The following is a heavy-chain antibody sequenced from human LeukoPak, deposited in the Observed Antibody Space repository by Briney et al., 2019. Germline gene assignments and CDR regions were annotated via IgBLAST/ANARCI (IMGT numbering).Heavy chain of an antibody. J-gene: IGHJ5*02. CDR2: IRYDGSNK. Sequence: GRSLRLSCAASGFTFSSYGMHWVRQAPGKGLEWVAVIRYDGSNKYYADSVKGRFTISRDNSKNTLYLQMNSLRAEDTAVYYCARDYDYVGPHLNWFDPWGQGTLVTVSS. V-gene: IGHV3-33*01. D-gene: IGHD3-16*01. CDR3: ARDYDYVGPHLNWFDP. CDR1: GFTFSSYG.